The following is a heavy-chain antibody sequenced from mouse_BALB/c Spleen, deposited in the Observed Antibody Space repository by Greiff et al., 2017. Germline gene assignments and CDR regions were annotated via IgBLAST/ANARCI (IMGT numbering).Heavy chain of an antibody. CDR1: GYSITSDYA. CDR2: ISYSGST. D-gene: IGHD2-1*01. Sequence: EVKLQESGPGLVKPSQSLSLTCTVTGYSITSDYAWNWIRQFPGNKLEWMGYISYSGSTSYNPSLKSRISITRDTSKNQFFLQLNSVTTEDTATYYCAAQIYYGNYKEVFDYWGQGTTLTVSS. J-gene: IGHJ2*01. V-gene: IGHV3-2*02. CDR3: AAQIYYGNYKEVFDY.